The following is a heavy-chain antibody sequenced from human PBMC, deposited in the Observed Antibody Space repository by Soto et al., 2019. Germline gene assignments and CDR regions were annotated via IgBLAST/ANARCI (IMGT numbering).Heavy chain of an antibody. Sequence: GGSLRLSCAASGFTFSSYAMSWVRQAPGKVLEWVSAISGSGGSTYYADSVKGRFTISRDNSKNTLYLQMNSLRAEDTAVYYCAKTVGSSWLTYYFDYWGQGTLVNASS. V-gene: IGHV3-23*01. CDR1: GFTFSSYA. J-gene: IGHJ4*02. D-gene: IGHD6-13*01. CDR3: AKTVGSSWLTYYFDY. CDR2: ISGSGGST.